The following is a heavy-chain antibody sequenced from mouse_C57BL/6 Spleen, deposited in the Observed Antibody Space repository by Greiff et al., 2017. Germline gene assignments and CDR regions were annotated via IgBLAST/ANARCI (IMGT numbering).Heavy chain of an antibody. D-gene: IGHD2-4*01. Sequence: QVQLQQPGAELVKPGALVKVSCKASGYTFTSYWMHWVQQRPGQGLEWLGRIHPSDSDTNYNQKFKGKATLTVDKSSSTAYMQLSSLTSEDSAVYYCAIGDYDGFAYWGQGTLVTVSA. CDR1: GYTFTSYW. CDR3: AIGDYDGFAY. J-gene: IGHJ3*01. CDR2: IHPSDSDT. V-gene: IGHV1-74*01.